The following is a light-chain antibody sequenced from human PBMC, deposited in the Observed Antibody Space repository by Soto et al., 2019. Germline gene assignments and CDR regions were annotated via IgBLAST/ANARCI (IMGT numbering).Light chain of an antibody. V-gene: IGLV1-47*01. J-gene: IGLJ2*01. CDR2: RNN. Sequence: QSVLTQPPSASGTPGQRVTISCSGSSSNIGSNYVYWYQQLPGTAPKLHIYRNNQRPSGVPDRFSGSKSGSSACLAISGLRSEDEADYYCAAWDDSLSGHVVFGGGTKLTVL. CDR1: SSNIGSNY. CDR3: AAWDDSLSGHVV.